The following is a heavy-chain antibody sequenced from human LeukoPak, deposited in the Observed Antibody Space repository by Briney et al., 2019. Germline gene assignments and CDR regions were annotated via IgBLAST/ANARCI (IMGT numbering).Heavy chain of an antibody. D-gene: IGHD3-3*01. CDR2: IYYSGSA. J-gene: IGHJ2*01. V-gene: IGHV4-31*03. CDR3: ARAILTPSGYVWYFDL. CDR1: GGSISSGYYY. Sequence: SETLSLTCTVSGGSISSGYYYWTWLRQHPGKGLGWIGYIYYSGSAYYNPSLKSRVTISVDTSKNQFSLKLSSVTAADTAVYYCARAILTPSGYVWYFDLWGRGTLVTVSS.